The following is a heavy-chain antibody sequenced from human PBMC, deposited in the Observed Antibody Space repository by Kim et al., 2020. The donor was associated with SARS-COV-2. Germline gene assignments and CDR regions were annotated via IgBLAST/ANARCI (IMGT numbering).Heavy chain of an antibody. CDR2: INHSGST. J-gene: IGHJ3*02. D-gene: IGHD3-22*01. CDR1: GGSFSGYY. Sequence: SETLSLTCAVYGGSFSGYYWSWIRQPPGKGLEWIGEINHSGSTNYNPSLKSRVTISVDTSKNQFSLKLSSVTAADTAVYYCARRTTNYYDSSGYYPSGAFDIWGQGTMVTVSS. CDR3: ARRTTNYYDSSGYYPSGAFDI. V-gene: IGHV4-34*01.